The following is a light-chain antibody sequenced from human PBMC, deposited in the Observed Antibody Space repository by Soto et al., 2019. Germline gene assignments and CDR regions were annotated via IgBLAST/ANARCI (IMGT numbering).Light chain of an antibody. Sequence: DIQMTQSPSTLSASVGDRVTITCRASQSFSTWLAWYQQKPGKAPNLLIYKTSILESGVPSRFSGSGSGTEFTLTISSLQPDDFATYNCQQYTSNPLTFGGGTKVEIK. CDR2: KTS. V-gene: IGKV1-5*03. J-gene: IGKJ4*01. CDR3: QQYTSNPLT. CDR1: QSFSTW.